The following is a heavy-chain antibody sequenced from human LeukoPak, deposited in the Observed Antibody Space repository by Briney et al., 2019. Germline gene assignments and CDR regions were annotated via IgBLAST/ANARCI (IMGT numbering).Heavy chain of an antibody. CDR3: ARDSPSERSGYFGYYYYMDV. J-gene: IGHJ6*03. CDR2: INWNGGST. D-gene: IGHD3-3*01. V-gene: IGHV3-20*04. CDR1: GFTFDDYG. Sequence: GGSLRLSCTASGFTFDDYGMSWVRQAPGKGLEWVSGINWNGGSTGYADSVKGRFTISRDNAKNSLYLQMNSLRAEDTALYYCARDSPSERSGYFGYYYYMDVWGKGTTVTVSS.